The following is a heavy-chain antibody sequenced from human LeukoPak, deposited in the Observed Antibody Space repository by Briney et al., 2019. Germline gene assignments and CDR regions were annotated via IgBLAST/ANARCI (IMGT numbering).Heavy chain of an antibody. Sequence: PSETLSLTCAVYGGSFSGYYWSWIRQPPGKGLEWIGEINHSGSTNYNPSLKSRVTISVDTSKNQFSLKLSSVTAADTAVYYCARVRGATYDYWGQGTLVTVSS. D-gene: IGHD3-10*01. CDR2: INHSGST. V-gene: IGHV4-34*01. J-gene: IGHJ4*02. CDR3: ARVRGATYDY. CDR1: GGSFSGYY.